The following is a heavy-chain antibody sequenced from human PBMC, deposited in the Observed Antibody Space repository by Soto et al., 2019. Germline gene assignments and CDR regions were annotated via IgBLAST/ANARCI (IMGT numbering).Heavy chain of an antibody. CDR2: FDPEDGET. D-gene: IGHD5-12*01. CDR1: GYTLTELS. Sequence: ASVKVSCKVSGYTLTELSMHWVRQAPGKGLEWMGGFDPEDGETIYAQKFQGRVTMTEDTSTDTAYMELSSLRSEDTAVNYCATAPSGLQYYYYSVMDVWGQGTTVTVSS. CDR3: ATAPSGLQYYYYSVMDV. V-gene: IGHV1-24*01. J-gene: IGHJ6*02.